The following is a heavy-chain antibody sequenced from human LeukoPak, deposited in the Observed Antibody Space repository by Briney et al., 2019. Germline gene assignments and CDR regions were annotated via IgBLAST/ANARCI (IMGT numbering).Heavy chain of an antibody. V-gene: IGHV3-21*04. CDR2: ISSSSSYI. D-gene: IGHD2-2*02. Sequence: GGSLRLSCAASGFTFSSYSMNWVRQAPGKGLEWVSSISSSSSYIYYADSVKGRFTISRDNAKNSLYLQMNSLRADDTAVYYCAKPIVPSAISGAAFDIWGQGTMVTVSS. CDR3: AKPIVPSAISGAAFDI. CDR1: GFTFSSYS. J-gene: IGHJ3*02.